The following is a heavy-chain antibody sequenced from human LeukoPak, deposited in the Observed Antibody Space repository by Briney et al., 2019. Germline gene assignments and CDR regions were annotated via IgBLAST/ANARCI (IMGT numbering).Heavy chain of an antibody. CDR2: IYDTGTT. D-gene: IGHD6-19*01. V-gene: IGHV4-59*08. CDR3: ARLTKGEQWLVYYFDY. Sequence: PSETLSLTCTVSGGSISGFVWSWIRQPPGEGLEYIGFIYDTGTTNYNPLLKSRVTLSVDTSKNQFSLKLNSVTAADTAVYYCARLTKGEQWLVYYFDYWGQGALVTVSS. J-gene: IGHJ4*02. CDR1: GGSISGFV.